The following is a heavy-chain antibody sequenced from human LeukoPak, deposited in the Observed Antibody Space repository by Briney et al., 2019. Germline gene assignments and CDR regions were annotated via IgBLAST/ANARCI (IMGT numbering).Heavy chain of an antibody. CDR1: GFTFSSYW. CDR3: ARESVVNMIFDY. CDR2: IKQDGSEK. V-gene: IGHV3-7*01. J-gene: IGHJ4*02. D-gene: IGHD3-22*01. Sequence: GGSLRLSCAASGFTFSSYWMSWVRQAPGKGLEWVANIKQDGSEKYYVDSVKGRFTISRDNSKNTLYLQMNSLRAEDTAVYYCARESVVNMIFDYWGQGTLVTVSS.